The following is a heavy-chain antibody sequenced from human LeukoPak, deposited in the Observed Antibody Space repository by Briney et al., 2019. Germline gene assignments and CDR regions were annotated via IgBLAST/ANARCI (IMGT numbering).Heavy chain of an antibody. V-gene: IGHV1-18*01. J-gene: IGHJ4*02. CDR2: ISAYNGNT. Sequence: ASVKVSCKASGYTFTSYGISWVRQAPGQGLEWMGWISAYNGNTNYAQKLQGRVTMTTDTSTSTAYMGLRSLRSDDTAVYYCARGLLWFGELLKYFDYWGQGTLVTVSS. CDR1: GYTFTSYG. CDR3: ARGLLWFGELLKYFDY. D-gene: IGHD3-10*01.